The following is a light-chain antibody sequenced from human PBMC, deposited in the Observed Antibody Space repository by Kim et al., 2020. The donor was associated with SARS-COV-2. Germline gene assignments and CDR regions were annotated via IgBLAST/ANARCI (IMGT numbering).Light chain of an antibody. Sequence: SASVGDRVNFTCQASQDINNYLNWYQQKPGKAPKLLIYDASNLETGVPSRFSGSGSGTDFTFTISSLQTEDMATYYCQHYDNLLYTFGQGTKLEI. V-gene: IGKV1-33*01. CDR3: QHYDNLLYT. CDR2: DAS. J-gene: IGKJ2*01. CDR1: QDINNY.